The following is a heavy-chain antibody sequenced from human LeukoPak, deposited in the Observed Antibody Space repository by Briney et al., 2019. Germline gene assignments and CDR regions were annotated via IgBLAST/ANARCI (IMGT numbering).Heavy chain of an antibody. CDR2: ISSNGGST. D-gene: IGHD3-10*01. CDR1: GFTFSSYA. J-gene: IGHJ4*02. V-gene: IGHV3-64*01. Sequence: GGSLRLSCAASGFTFSSYAMHWVRQAPGKGLEYVSAISSNGGSTYYANSVKGRFTISRDNSKNTLYLQMGSLRAEDMAVYYCARGRFGSEYWGQGTLVTVSS. CDR3: ARGRFGSEY.